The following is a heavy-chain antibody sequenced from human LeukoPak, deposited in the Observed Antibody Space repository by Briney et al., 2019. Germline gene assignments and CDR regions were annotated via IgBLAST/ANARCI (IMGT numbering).Heavy chain of an antibody. CDR1: GGSISSGGYS. J-gene: IGHJ4*02. V-gene: IGHV4-30-2*01. Sequence: PSQTLSLTCAVSGGSISSGGYSWSWIRQPPGKGLEWIGYIYHSGSTYYNPSLKSRVTISVDRSKNQFSLKLSSVTAADTAVYYCAKDERWLQFSDYWGQGTLVTVSS. CDR2: IYHSGST. CDR3: AKDERWLQFSDY. D-gene: IGHD5-24*01.